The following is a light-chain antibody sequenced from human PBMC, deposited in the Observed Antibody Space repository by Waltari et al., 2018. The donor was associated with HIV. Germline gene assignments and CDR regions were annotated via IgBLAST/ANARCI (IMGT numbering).Light chain of an antibody. CDR1: QSVSNN. CDR2: CAY. Sequence: EIVMTHSPATSSVSPGERTTISCRTSQSVSNNLAWYQQKPGQAPRLLIYCAYTSATGIPARFSGSGSGTHFTLTISSLQSEDVAVYSCQQYNLCPLTFGGGTKVEIK. V-gene: IGKV3-15*01. J-gene: IGKJ4*01. CDR3: QQYNLCPLT.